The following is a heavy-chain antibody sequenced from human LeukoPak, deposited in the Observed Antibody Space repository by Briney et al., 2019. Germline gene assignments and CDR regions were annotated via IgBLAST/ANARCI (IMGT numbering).Heavy chain of an antibody. D-gene: IGHD3-10*01. J-gene: IGHJ4*02. CDR1: GFTFSSYA. CDR3: AKDSTKLLWFGEFDY. Sequence: GGSLRLSCAAPGFTFSSYAMSWVRQAPGKGLEWVSAISGSGGSTYYADSVKGRFTISRDNSKNTLYLQMNSLRAEDTAVYYCAKDSTKLLWFGEFDYWGQGTLVTVSS. V-gene: IGHV3-23*01. CDR2: ISGSGGST.